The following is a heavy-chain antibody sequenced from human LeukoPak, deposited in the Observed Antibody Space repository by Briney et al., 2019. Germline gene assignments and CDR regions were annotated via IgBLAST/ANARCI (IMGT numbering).Heavy chain of an antibody. CDR3: ATTREEMATISSDY. Sequence: GASVTVSFKASVGTFISYAISWVGQAPGQGLEWMGRIIPIFGTANYAQKFQGRVTITADKSTSTAYMELSSLRSEDTAVYYCATTREEMATISSDYWGQGTLVTVSS. CDR1: VGTFISYA. D-gene: IGHD5-24*01. V-gene: IGHV1-69*06. J-gene: IGHJ4*02. CDR2: IIPIFGTA.